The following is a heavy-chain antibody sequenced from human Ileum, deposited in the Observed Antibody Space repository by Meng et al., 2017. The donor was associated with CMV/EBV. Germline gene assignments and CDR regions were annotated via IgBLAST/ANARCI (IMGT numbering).Heavy chain of an antibody. J-gene: IGHJ4*02. CDR3: AKSYNDFWSGYLSTFDY. Sequence: ASVQVSCKASGYTFTDYNIHWVRQAPGQGLEWIGWIKPNSGGTNHAQKFQGRVTMTRDTSINTAYMELTRLRSDDTAVYFCAKSYNDFWSGYLSTFDYWGQGSLV. V-gene: IGHV1-2*02. CDR1: GYTFTDYN. D-gene: IGHD3-3*01. CDR2: IKPNSGGT.